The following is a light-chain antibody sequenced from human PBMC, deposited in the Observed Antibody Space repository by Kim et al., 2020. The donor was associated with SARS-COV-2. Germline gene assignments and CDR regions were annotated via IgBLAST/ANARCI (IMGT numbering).Light chain of an antibody. V-gene: IGLV1-40*01. Sequence: VTISCTGSSSNIGAGYDVHWYQQLPGTAPKLLIYGDSNRPSGVPDRFSGSKSGTSASLAITGLQAEDEADYYCQSYDSSLSGSVVFGGGTQLTVL. J-gene: IGLJ2*01. CDR1: SSNIGAGYD. CDR3: QSYDSSLSGSVV. CDR2: GDS.